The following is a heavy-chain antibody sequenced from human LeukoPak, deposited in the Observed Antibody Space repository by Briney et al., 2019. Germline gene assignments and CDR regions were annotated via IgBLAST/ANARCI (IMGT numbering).Heavy chain of an antibody. CDR2: ISYDGSNK. CDR3: ARDSGYIHDY. D-gene: IGHD5-18*01. CDR1: GFTFSSYG. Sequence: PGGSLRLSCAASGFTFSSYGMHWVRQAPGKGLEWVAVISYDGSNKLYADSVKGRFTISRDTSKNTLYLQMNSLRAEDTAVYYCARDSGYIHDYWGQGTQVTVSS. J-gene: IGHJ4*02. V-gene: IGHV3-30*03.